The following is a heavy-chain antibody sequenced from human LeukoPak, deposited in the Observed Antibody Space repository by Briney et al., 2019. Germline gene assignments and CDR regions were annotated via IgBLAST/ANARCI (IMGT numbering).Heavy chain of an antibody. CDR1: GFNFSSYS. J-gene: IGHJ2*01. V-gene: IGHV3-21*01. CDR3: AREYCSGGSCYSRPYWYFDL. CDR2: ISSSSSYI. Sequence: PGGSLRLSCAASGFNFSSYSMNWVRQAPGKGLEWVSSISSSSSYIYYADSVKGRFTISRDNAKNSLYLQMNSLRAEDTAVYYCAREYCSGGSCYSRPYWYFDLWGRGTLVTVSS. D-gene: IGHD2-15*01.